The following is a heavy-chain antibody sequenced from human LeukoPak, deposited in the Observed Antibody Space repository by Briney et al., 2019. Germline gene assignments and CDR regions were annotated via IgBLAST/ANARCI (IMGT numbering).Heavy chain of an antibody. V-gene: IGHV1-69*05. CDR2: IIPIFGTA. Sequence: SVKVSCKASGGTFSSYAISWVRQAPGQGLEWMGRIIPIFGTANYAQKFQGRVTITTDESTSTAYMELSSLRSEDTAVYYCARSVGATANDAFDIWGQGTMVTVSS. CDR3: ARSVGATANDAFDI. CDR1: GGTFSSYA. D-gene: IGHD1-26*01. J-gene: IGHJ3*02.